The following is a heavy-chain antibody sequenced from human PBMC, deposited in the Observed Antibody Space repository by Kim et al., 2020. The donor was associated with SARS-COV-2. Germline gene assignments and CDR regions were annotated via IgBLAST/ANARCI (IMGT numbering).Heavy chain of an antibody. D-gene: IGHD3-10*01. Sequence: GGSLRLSCAASGFTFSSYAMSWVRQAPGKGLEWVSAISGSGGSTYYADSVKGRFTISRDNSKNTLYLQMNSLRAEDTAVYYCAKEWSTYYYGSGSYYNDDFCGQGTLFTVSS. CDR3: AKEWSTYYYGSGSYYNDDF. CDR2: ISGSGGST. J-gene: IGHJ4*02. CDR1: GFTFSSYA. V-gene: IGHV3-23*01.